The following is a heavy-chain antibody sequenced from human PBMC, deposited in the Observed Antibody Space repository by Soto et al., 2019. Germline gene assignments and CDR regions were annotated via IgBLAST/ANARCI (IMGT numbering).Heavy chain of an antibody. CDR1: GYTFTSYG. CDR2: ISAYNGNT. CDR3: TKAGRSDFDY. J-gene: IGHJ4*02. Sequence: ASVKVSCKASGYTFTSYGLSWVRQAPGQGLEWMGWISAYNGNTNYAQKLQGRVTMTTDTSTSTVYMELSSLRSEDTSVYYCTKAGRSDFDYWGQGTLVTVSS. V-gene: IGHV1-18*01.